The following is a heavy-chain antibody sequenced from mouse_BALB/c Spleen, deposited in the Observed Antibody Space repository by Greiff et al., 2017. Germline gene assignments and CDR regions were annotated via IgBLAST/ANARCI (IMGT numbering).Heavy chain of an antibody. CDR2: IYPGNVNT. CDR1: GYTFTSYY. J-gene: IGHJ3*01. Sequence: QVQLQQSGPELVKPGASVRISCKASGYTFTSYYIHWVKQRPGQGLEWIGWIYPGNVNTKYNEKFKGKATLTADKSSSTAYMQLSSLTSEDSAVYVCASGVANWAWFAYWGQGTLVTVSA. D-gene: IGHD4-1*01. V-gene: IGHV1S56*01. CDR3: ASGVANWAWFAY.